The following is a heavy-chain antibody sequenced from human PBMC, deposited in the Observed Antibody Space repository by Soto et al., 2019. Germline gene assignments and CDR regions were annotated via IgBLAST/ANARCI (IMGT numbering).Heavy chain of an antibody. V-gene: IGHV4-31*03. J-gene: IGHJ1*01. CDR2: IYYSGST. CDR1: CGSISTGGYY. Sequence: SETLSLTCTVSCGSISTGGYYWNWIRQHPGKGLECIGYIYYSGSTYYNPSLKSRVTISVDTSKNQFSLKLSSVTAADTAVYYCATNGDYYDSSGPKYFHHWGQGTLVTVS. D-gene: IGHD3-22*01. CDR3: ATNGDYYDSSGPKYFHH.